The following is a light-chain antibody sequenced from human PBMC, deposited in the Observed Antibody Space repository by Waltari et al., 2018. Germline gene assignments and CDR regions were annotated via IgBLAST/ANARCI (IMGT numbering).Light chain of an antibody. V-gene: IGKV3-20*01. CDR1: QNVRNND. CDR3: QQYGSSPYT. J-gene: IGKJ2*01. Sequence: EVILTQSPDTVSLSPGERAPLSCRASQNVRNNDIFWDQQKLGQAPSLLIYATSDRAPGTPARFSGSGSGTDFTLTISRLEPEDFAVYYCQQYGSSPYTFGQGTKLEIK. CDR2: ATS.